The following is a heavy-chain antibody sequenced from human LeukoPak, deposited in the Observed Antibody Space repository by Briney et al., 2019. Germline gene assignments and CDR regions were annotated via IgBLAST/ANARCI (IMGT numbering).Heavy chain of an antibody. J-gene: IGHJ6*03. D-gene: IGHD3-10*01. V-gene: IGHV3-30*02. Sequence: PGGSLRLSCAASGFTFSSYGMHWVRQAPGKGLEWVAFIRYDGSNKYYADSVKGRFTISRDNSKNTLYLQMNSLRAEDTAVYYCAKAAHYYGSGSYHTTYYYYYYMDVWGKGTTVTISS. CDR3: AKAAHYYGSGSYHTTYYYYYYMDV. CDR2: IRYDGSNK. CDR1: GFTFSSYG.